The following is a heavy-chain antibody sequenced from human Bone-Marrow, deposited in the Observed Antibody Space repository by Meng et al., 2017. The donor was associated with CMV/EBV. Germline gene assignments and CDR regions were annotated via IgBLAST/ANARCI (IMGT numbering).Heavy chain of an antibody. Sequence: CAASGFNFRNYGMHWVRQATDKGLEWVAFIRSGGSNEEYADSVKGRFTISRDNSKNMLFLQMRSLRTEDTGIFYCARDRSEELDPWGQGTLVTVSS. J-gene: IGHJ5*02. CDR2: IRSGGSNE. CDR1: GFNFRNYG. V-gene: IGHV3-30*02. D-gene: IGHD1-1*01. CDR3: ARDRSEELDP.